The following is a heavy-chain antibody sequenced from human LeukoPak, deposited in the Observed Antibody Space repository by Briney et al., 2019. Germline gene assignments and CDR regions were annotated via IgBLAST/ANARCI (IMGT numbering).Heavy chain of an antibody. V-gene: IGHV1-8*01. Sequence: ASVKVSCKASGYTFTSYDINWVRQATGQGLEWMGWMNPNSGNTGYAQKFQGRVTMTRNTSISTAYMELSSLRSEDTAVYYCARGTYCSGGSCYVDGMDVWGQGTTVTVSS. CDR1: GYTFTSYD. J-gene: IGHJ6*02. D-gene: IGHD2-15*01. CDR3: ARGTYCSGGSCYVDGMDV. CDR2: MNPNSGNT.